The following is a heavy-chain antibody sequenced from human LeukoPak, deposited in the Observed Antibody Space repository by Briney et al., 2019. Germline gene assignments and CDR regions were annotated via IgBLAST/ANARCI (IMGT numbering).Heavy chain of an antibody. CDR1: GGTFSSYA. J-gene: IGHJ6*02. V-gene: IGHV1-69*13. D-gene: IGHD1-26*01. CDR2: IIPIFGTA. Sequence: GASVKVSCKASGGTFSSYAISWVRQAPGQGLEWMGGIIPIFGTANYAQKFQGRVTITADESTSTAYMELSSLRSEDTAVYYCARAPNPRREGGYYYGMDVWGQGTTVTVSS. CDR3: ARAPNPRREGGYYYGMDV.